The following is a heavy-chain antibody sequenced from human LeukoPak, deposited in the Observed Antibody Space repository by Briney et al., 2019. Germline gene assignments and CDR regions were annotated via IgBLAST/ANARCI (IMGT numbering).Heavy chain of an antibody. CDR3: ARVHIPQSYDAYYFDY. J-gene: IGHJ4*02. CDR1: GFTFSSYW. V-gene: IGHV3-7*01. CDR2: IKQDGSEK. Sequence: PGGSLRLSCAASGFTFSSYWMSWVRQAPGKGLERVANIKQDGSEKYYVDSVKGRFTISRDNAKNSLYLQMNSLRAEDTAVYYCARVHIPQSYDAYYFDYWGQGTLVTVSS. D-gene: IGHD3-22*01.